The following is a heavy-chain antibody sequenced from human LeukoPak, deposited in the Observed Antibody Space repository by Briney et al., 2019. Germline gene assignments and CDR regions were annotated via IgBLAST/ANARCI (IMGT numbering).Heavy chain of an antibody. CDR2: IKKDGSEK. CDR3: VRERYCSGGSCYDY. Sequence: GGSLRLSCAASGFTFSSYWMSWVRQAPGKGLEWVANIKKDGSEKYYVDSVKGRFTISRDNAKNSLYLQMNSLRAEDTAMYYCVRERYCSGGSCYDYWGQGTLVTVSS. J-gene: IGHJ4*02. CDR1: GFTFSSYW. D-gene: IGHD2-15*01. V-gene: IGHV3-7*01.